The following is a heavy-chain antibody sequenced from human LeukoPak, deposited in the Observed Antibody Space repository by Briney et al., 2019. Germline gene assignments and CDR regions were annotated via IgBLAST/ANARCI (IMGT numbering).Heavy chain of an antibody. CDR1: GGSISSYY. CDR3: ASGGARGNVDY. CDR2: IYYSGST. Sequence: PSETLSLTCTVAGGSISSYYWCWIREPPGEGLGWIGYIYYSGSTNYNPSLKSRVTISVDTSKNQFSLKLSSVTAADTAVYYCASGGARGNVDYWGQGTLVTVSS. V-gene: IGHV4-59*01. J-gene: IGHJ4*02. D-gene: IGHD3-10*01.